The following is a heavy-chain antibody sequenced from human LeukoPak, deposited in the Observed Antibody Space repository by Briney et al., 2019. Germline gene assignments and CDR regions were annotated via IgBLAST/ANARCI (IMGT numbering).Heavy chain of an antibody. Sequence: PGGSLRLSCAASGFTFSHYAMNWVRQAPGKGLDWVAVISYDGSKTYYADSVKGRFTISRDNSKHTLYLQMDGLRAEDTAVFYCARVAPSDTSGNYHTYWYFDLWGRGSLVTVS. J-gene: IGHJ2*01. CDR1: GFTFSHYA. CDR3: ARVAPSDTSGNYHTYWYFDL. D-gene: IGHD3-22*01. V-gene: IGHV3-30*04. CDR2: ISYDGSKT.